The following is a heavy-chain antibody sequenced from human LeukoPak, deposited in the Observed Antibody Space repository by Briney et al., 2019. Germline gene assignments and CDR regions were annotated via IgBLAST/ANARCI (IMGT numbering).Heavy chain of an antibody. CDR3: ARAQIGDTAMVTEGWFDP. J-gene: IGHJ5*02. CDR1: GGSTSSGGYY. Sequence: EPSETLSLTCTVSGGSTSSGGYYWSWIRQHPGKGLEWIGYIYYSGSTYYNPSLKSRVTISVDTSKNQFSLKLSSVTAADTAVYYCARAQIGDTAMVTEGWFDPWGQGTLVTVSS. D-gene: IGHD5-18*01. V-gene: IGHV4-31*03. CDR2: IYYSGST.